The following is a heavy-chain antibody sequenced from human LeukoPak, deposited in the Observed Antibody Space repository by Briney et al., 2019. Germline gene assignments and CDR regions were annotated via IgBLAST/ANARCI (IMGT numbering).Heavy chain of an antibody. CDR3: AREMGGDYGSGTFFDL. J-gene: IGHJ4*02. Sequence: KPGGSLRLSCAASEFVFSDYYMSWARQAPGKGLEWVSYISSGGDTKYYADSVKGRFTISRDNAKNSLYLQMNNLRAEDTAVYYCAREMGGDYGSGTFFDLWGQGNMVTVSS. V-gene: IGHV3-11*01. D-gene: IGHD3-10*01. CDR1: EFVFSDYY. CDR2: ISSGGDTK.